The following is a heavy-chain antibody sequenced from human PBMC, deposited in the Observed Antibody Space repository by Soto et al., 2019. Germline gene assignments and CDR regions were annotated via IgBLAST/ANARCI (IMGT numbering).Heavy chain of an antibody. CDR1: GGSISSGGYY. CDR2: IYYSGST. V-gene: IGHV4-31*03. CDR3: ARVDVVVVAATPGCWFDP. Sequence: PSETLSLTCTVSGGSISSGGYYWSWIRQHPGKGLEWIGYIYYSGSTYYSPSLKSRVTISVDTSKNQFSLKLSSVTAADTAVYYCARVDVVVVAATPGCWFDPWGQGTLVTVSS. J-gene: IGHJ5*02. D-gene: IGHD2-15*01.